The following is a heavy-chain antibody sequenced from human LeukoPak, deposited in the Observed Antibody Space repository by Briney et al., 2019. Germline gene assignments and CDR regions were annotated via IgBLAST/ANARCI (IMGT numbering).Heavy chain of an antibody. Sequence: PGGSLGLSCAASGFTFSSYGMHWVRQAPGKGLEWVAVISYDGSNKYYADSVKGRFTISRDNSKNTLYLQMNSLRAEDTAVYYCARAGYSGYDPDYYYYMDVWGKGTTVTISS. V-gene: IGHV3-30*03. CDR1: GFTFSSYG. D-gene: IGHD5-12*01. J-gene: IGHJ6*03. CDR3: ARAGYSGYDPDYYYYMDV. CDR2: ISYDGSNK.